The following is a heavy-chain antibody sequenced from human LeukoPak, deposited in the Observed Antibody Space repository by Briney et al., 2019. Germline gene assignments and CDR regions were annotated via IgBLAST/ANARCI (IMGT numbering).Heavy chain of an antibody. CDR2: IGGGGTE. Sequence: GGSLRLSCAASGFTITTYAVNWVRRAPGKGREWVSGIGGGGTEYYTDSVKGGFIISSDNSQKLVHLQMNSLTVEDTAVYYCARAQGALDYWGQGTLVTVSS. J-gene: IGHJ4*02. D-gene: IGHD1-26*01. CDR1: GFTITTYA. CDR3: ARAQGALDY. V-gene: IGHV3-23*01.